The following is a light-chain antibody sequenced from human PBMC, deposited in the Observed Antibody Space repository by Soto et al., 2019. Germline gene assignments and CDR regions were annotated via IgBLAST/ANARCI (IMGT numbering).Light chain of an antibody. J-gene: IGLJ1*01. CDR1: SSDVGGYNY. V-gene: IGLV2-14*03. CDR2: DVS. Sequence: QSALTQPASVSGSPGQSITISCTGTSSDVGGYNYVSWYQQHPGKAPKLMIYDVSNRPSGVSNRFSGSKSGNTASLTISGLQAEDEADYYCCSYTSSSILYVFGTGTKVTVL. CDR3: CSYTSSSILYV.